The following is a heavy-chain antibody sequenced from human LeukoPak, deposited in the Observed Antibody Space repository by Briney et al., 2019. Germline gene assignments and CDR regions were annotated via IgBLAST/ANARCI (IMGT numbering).Heavy chain of an antibody. CDR2: IRYDGSNK. V-gene: IGHV3-30*02. D-gene: IGHD3-3*01. J-gene: IGHJ6*03. Sequence: PGGSLRLSCAASGFTFSSYGMHWVRQAPGKGLEWVAFIRYDGSNKYYADSVKGRFTISRDNSKNTLYLQMNSLRAEDTAVYYCAKLYYDFWSGYPATVYMDVWGKGTTVTVSS. CDR1: GFTFSSYG. CDR3: AKLYYDFWSGYPATVYMDV.